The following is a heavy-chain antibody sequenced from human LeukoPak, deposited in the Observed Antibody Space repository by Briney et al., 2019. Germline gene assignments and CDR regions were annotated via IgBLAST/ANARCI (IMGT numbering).Heavy chain of an antibody. V-gene: IGHV4-39*01. D-gene: IGHD3-22*01. CDR3: ARRRYYYDSSGTIPFDY. J-gene: IGHJ4*02. CDR1: GGSISSSSYY. CDR2: IYYSGST. Sequence: SETLSLTCTVSGGSISSSSYYWGWIRQPPGKGLEWIGSIYYSGSTYYNPSLKSRVTISVDTSKNQFSLKLSSVTAADTAVYYCARRRYYYDSSGTIPFDYWGQGTLVTVSS.